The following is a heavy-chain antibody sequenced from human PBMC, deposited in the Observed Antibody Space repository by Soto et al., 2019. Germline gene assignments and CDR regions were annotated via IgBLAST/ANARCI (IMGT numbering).Heavy chain of an antibody. Sequence: QVQLVQSGAEVKMPGASVKVSCKASGYTFSDYYTHWVRQAPGQGLEWMGWMNPKSGGTYFAQKLQGRDTLTRDTSSSTAYMEVNRLRSDDTAVYYCTRENIENSDGLYYAFDIWGQGTTVTVSS. V-gene: IGHV1-2*02. CDR2: MNPKSGGT. CDR1: GYTFSDYY. J-gene: IGHJ3*02. D-gene: IGHD2-15*01. CDR3: TRENIENSDGLYYAFDI.